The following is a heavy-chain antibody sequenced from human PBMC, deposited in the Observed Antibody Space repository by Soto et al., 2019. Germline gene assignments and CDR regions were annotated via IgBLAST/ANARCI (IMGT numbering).Heavy chain of an antibody. V-gene: IGHV2-5*02. CDR2: IYWDDDK. Sequence: GSGPTLVNPTQTLTLTCTLSGFSLSASGVGVGWIRQPPGKALEWLALIYWDDDKRYRPSLKSRLTITKDTSKNQVVLTMTNMYPVDTGTYYCAHRSGIAAAAYFDYWGQGTLVTVS. CDR1: GFSLSASGVG. J-gene: IGHJ4*02. D-gene: IGHD6-13*01. CDR3: AHRSGIAAAAYFDY.